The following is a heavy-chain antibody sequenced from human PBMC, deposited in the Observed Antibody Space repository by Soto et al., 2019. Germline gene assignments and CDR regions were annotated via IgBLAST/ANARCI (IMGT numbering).Heavy chain of an antibody. CDR3: ARGGDTTKVDY. CDR1: GGSFSSAGYC. V-gene: IGHV4-31*03. CDR2: MYGSGST. J-gene: IGHJ4*02. Sequence: QVQLQESGPGLVKPSQTLSLTCTVSGGSFSSAGYCWSWIRQHPGEGLEWIGFMYGSGSTSYNPSLKRRVTISVDTSTNQFSLELRSVTAADTAVYYCARGGDTTKVDYWGQGTLVTVSS. D-gene: IGHD1-26*01.